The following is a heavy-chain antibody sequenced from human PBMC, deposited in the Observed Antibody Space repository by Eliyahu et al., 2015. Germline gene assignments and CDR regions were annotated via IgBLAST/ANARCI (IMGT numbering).Heavy chain of an antibody. V-gene: IGHV3-53*01. CDR3: ARLRSYSMDV. CDR1: DFTVRSKD. D-gene: IGHD4-17*01. Sequence: EVQLVESGGGLIQPGGSLRLSCVTSDFTVRSKDMSWVRQAPGKGLEWVSVIYSGGRIYYADSVKGRFTISRDNSKNTLYLQMKSLRAEDTAVYYCARLRSYSMDVWGHGTTVTVSS. CDR2: IYSGGRI. J-gene: IGHJ6*02.